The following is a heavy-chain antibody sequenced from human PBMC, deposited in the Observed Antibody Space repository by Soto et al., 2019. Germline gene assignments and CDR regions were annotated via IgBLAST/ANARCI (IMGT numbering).Heavy chain of an antibody. D-gene: IGHD2-15*01. J-gene: IGHJ5*02. V-gene: IGHV3-53*01. Sequence: EVQLVESGGGLIQPRGSLRLTCAASGFSVSSHYMSWVRQAPGKGLEWVSFIYSGGDTYYADSVKGRFTISRDNYKNTLYLQMNSLRVDDTAFYYCARDCSGGSCYPALGAWGQGTLVTVSS. CDR1: GFSVSSHY. CDR3: ARDCSGGSCYPALGA. CDR2: IYSGGDT.